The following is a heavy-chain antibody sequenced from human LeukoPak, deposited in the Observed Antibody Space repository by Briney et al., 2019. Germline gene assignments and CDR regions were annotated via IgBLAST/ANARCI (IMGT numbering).Heavy chain of an antibody. CDR2: INSDGSST. CDR1: GFTFSSYW. Sequence: GGSLRLSCAASGFTFSSYWMHWVRQAPGKGLAWVSRINSDGSSTSYADSVKGRFTISRDNAKNTLYLQMNSLRAEDTAVYYCASYSGSYYGFDYWGQGTLVTVSS. CDR3: ASYSGSYYGFDY. D-gene: IGHD1-26*01. V-gene: IGHV3-74*01. J-gene: IGHJ4*02.